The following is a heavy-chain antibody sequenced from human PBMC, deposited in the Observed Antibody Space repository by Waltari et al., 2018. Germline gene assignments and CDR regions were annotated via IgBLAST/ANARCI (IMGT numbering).Heavy chain of an antibody. Sequence: QVQLQESGPGLVKPSETLSLTCAVAGYSISRGSYWGWVRQPPGKGLEWIGSIYHSGSTFYNPSLKSRVSTSVDTSKNQFSLKVRSVTAADTAVYYCAREGGSDIKWFDPWGQGTLVTVSS. CDR1: GYSISRGSY. D-gene: IGHD2-21*02. J-gene: IGHJ5*02. CDR2: IYHSGST. CDR3: AREGGSDIKWFDP. V-gene: IGHV4-38-2*02.